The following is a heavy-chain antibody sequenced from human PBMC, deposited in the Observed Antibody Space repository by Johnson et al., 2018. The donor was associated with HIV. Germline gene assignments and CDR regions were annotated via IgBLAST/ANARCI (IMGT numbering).Heavy chain of an antibody. CDR1: GFPFSSYA. J-gene: IGHJ3*02. V-gene: IGHV3-23*04. CDR3: AKGEGYCGGDCLDAFDI. Sequence: EVQLVESGGGLVEPGGSLRLSCAASGFPFSSYAMSWVRQAPGQGLEWVSAIRGSGDSTYYADSVQVRFTISRDNSKNTLYLQMNSLRAEDTAVYYCAKGEGYCGGDCLDAFDIWGQGTKVTVSS. D-gene: IGHD2-21*01. CDR2: IRGSGDST.